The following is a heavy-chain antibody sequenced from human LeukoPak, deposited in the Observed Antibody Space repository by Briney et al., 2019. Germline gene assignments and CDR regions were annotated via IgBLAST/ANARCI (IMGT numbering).Heavy chain of an antibody. J-gene: IGHJ4*02. CDR1: GFTFSSYG. CDR3: AKNLPPAAADY. V-gene: IGHV3-30*18. D-gene: IGHD6-13*01. Sequence: GGSLRLSCAASGFTFSSYGMHWVRQAPGKGLEWVAVISYDGSNKYYADSVKGRFTISRDNSKNTLYLQMNSLRAEDTAAYYCAKNLPPAAADYWGQGTLVTVSS. CDR2: ISYDGSNK.